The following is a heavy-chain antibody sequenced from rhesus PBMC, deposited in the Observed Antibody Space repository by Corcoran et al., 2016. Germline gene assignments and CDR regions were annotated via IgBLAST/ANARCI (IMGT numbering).Heavy chain of an antibody. Sequence: QVQLQESGPGVVKPSETLSLTCAVSGGSISGGYDWSWIRQPPEKGLEWIGYIFGSSGSNNYNPSLKNRVTSSKDASKNEFSLKLSSVTDADTAVYYCARDQSGTLEVDGYYFDYWGQGVLVTVSS. V-gene: IGHV4-76*01. J-gene: IGHJ4*01. D-gene: IGHD1-38*01. CDR3: ARDQSGTLEVDGYYFDY. CDR2: IFGSSGSN. CDR1: GGSISGGYD.